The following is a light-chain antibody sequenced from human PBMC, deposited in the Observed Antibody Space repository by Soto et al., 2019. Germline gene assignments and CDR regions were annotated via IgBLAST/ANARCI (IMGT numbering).Light chain of an antibody. CDR2: AAS. Sequence: DIKMTKPPSSLSAFIEDRVTITSRASQRIRTSLNWYQHKPGKAPKLLIFAASSLQSGVPSRFSGSRSGPDFTLTISSLQPEDFATYYCQQSYSSPPTFGQGTKVDI. V-gene: IGKV1-39*01. CDR3: QQSYSSPPT. CDR1: QRIRTS. J-gene: IGKJ1*01.